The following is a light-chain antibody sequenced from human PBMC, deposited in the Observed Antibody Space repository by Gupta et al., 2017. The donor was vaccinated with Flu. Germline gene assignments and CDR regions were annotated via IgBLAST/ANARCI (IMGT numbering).Light chain of an antibody. V-gene: IGKV1-39*01. CDR3: QQSYSTLCT. CDR2: AAS. Sequence: DFQMTHSPSSVSASVGDRVNINCRASQSITSYLNWYQQKPGKAPKLLSYAASSLQSGVPSRCSGSGSGTDSTLTMSSLQPEDFATYYCQQSYSTLCTFGQGTKLEIK. CDR1: QSITSY. J-gene: IGKJ2*02.